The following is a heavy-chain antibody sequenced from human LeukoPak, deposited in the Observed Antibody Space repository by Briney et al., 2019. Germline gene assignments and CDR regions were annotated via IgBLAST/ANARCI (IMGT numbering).Heavy chain of an antibody. CDR3: ASTPDILVGATPY. Sequence: EASVKVSCKASGGTFSSYTISWVRQAPGQGLEWMGRIIPILGIANCAQKFQGRVTITADKSTSTAYMELSSLRSEDTAVYYCASTPDILVGATPYWGQGTLVTVSS. J-gene: IGHJ4*02. CDR1: GGTFSSYT. CDR2: IIPILGIA. D-gene: IGHD1-26*01. V-gene: IGHV1-69*02.